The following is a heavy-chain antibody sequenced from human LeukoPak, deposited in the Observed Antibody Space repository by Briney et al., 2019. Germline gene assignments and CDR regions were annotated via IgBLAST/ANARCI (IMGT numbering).Heavy chain of an antibody. Sequence: SVKVSCKASGYTFTGYYMHWVRQAPGQGLEWMGWINPNSGGTNYAQKFQGRVTMTRDTSISTAYMELSRLRSDDAAVYYCATSTTYYYDSSGYSGYYHYYMDVWGKGTTVTISS. CDR1: GYTFTGYY. CDR2: INPNSGGT. J-gene: IGHJ6*03. V-gene: IGHV1-2*02. CDR3: ATSTTYYYDSSGYSGYYHYYMDV. D-gene: IGHD3-22*01.